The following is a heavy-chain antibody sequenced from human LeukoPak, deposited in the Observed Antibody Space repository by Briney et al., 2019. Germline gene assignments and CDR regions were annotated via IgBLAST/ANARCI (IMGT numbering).Heavy chain of an antibody. J-gene: IGHJ4*02. CDR3: AKDNGLWCPSFGY. D-gene: IGHD4/OR15-4a*01. CDR1: GFTFSNYG. CDR2: IVGSGTST. V-gene: IGHV3-23*01. Sequence: GGSLRLSCAASGFTFSNYGMSWVRQAPGKGLDWVSGIVGSGTSTYYADSVKGRFTLSRDNSKNTMYLQMNSLRAEYTAVYYCAKDNGLWCPSFGYWGQGTLVTVSS.